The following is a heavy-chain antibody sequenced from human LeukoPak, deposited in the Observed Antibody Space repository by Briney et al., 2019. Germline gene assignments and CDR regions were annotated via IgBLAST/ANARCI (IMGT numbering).Heavy chain of an antibody. V-gene: IGHV3-13*01. CDR2: IGTAGDT. Sequence: GGSLRLSCAASGFTFRTYDFHWVRQVKGIGLEWVSGIGTAGDTYYAGSVKGRFTISRENAKNSLYLQMNSPRAGDTALYYCVRVAWLDYHSMDVWGQGTTVTVPS. J-gene: IGHJ6*02. CDR3: VRVAWLDYHSMDV. D-gene: IGHD5-12*01. CDR1: GFTFRTYD.